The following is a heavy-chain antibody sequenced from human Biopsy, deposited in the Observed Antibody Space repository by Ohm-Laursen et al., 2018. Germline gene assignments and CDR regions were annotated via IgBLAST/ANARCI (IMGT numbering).Heavy chain of an antibody. CDR2: IYSGGNT. Sequence: SETLSLTCTVSGDSLTSGPGNWSWIRQSPGQGLEYIGFIYSGGNTNYSPSLKNRATMSVDTSKNQFYLKLYSVTAADTAVYYCARGRRTSGWPYFDNWGRGALVIVSP. J-gene: IGHJ4*02. CDR3: ARGRRTSGWPYFDN. V-gene: IGHV4-61*01. CDR1: GDSLTSGPGN. D-gene: IGHD6-19*01.